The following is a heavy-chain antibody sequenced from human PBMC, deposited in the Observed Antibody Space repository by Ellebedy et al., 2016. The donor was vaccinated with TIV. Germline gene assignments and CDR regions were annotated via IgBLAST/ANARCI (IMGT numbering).Heavy chain of an antibody. J-gene: IGHJ4*02. D-gene: IGHD3-22*01. CDR3: ARGYVDRSGYYPWYFDS. CDR1: GFSFSSSG. CDR2: MYYDGTET. Sequence: GESLKISCAASGFSFSSSGMHWVRQAPGKGLEWVSFMYYDGTETHYADPVKGRFTISRDIPKNTLFLQMNSLRTEDTAVHFCARGYVDRSGYYPWYFDSWGQGSLVTVSS. V-gene: IGHV3-30*19.